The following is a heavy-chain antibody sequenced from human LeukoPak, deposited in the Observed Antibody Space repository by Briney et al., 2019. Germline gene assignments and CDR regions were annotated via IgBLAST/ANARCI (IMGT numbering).Heavy chain of an antibody. CDR2: IYYSGST. V-gene: IGHV4-61*01. J-gene: IGHJ3*02. CDR1: GGSISGSSYY. Sequence: TPSETLSLTCTVSGGSISGSSYYWSWIRQPPGQGLEWIGYIYYSGSTNYNPSLKSRVTISVDTSKNQFSLKLSSVTAADTAVYYCAREPLRDYGDYESSFAFDIWGQGTMVTVSS. D-gene: IGHD4-17*01. CDR3: AREPLRDYGDYESSFAFDI.